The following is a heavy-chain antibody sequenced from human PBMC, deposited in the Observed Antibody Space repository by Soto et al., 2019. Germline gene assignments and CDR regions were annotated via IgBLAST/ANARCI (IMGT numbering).Heavy chain of an antibody. V-gene: IGHV4-30-4*02. CDR3: ARFHSSSAHPWFDP. J-gene: IGHJ5*02. CDR1: GVSISSGDYY. Sequence: SETLSLTCTVSGVSISSGDYYWSWMGQPPGKGLEWIGYIYYSGSTYYNPSLKSRVTISVDTSKNQFSLKLSSVTAADTAVYYCARFHSSSAHPWFDPWGQGTLVTVSS. D-gene: IGHD6-6*01. CDR2: IYYSGST.